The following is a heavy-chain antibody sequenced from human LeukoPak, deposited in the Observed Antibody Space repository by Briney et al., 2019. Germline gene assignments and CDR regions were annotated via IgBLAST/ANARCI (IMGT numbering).Heavy chain of an antibody. Sequence: SVKVSCKASGGTFSSYASSWVRQAPGQGLEWMGGIIPIFGTANYAQKFQGRVTITTDESTSTAYMELSSLRSEDTAVYYCARTMGRRGATDFDYWGQGTLVTVSS. J-gene: IGHJ4*02. V-gene: IGHV1-69*05. D-gene: IGHD1-26*01. CDR1: GGTFSSYA. CDR3: ARTMGRRGATDFDY. CDR2: IIPIFGTA.